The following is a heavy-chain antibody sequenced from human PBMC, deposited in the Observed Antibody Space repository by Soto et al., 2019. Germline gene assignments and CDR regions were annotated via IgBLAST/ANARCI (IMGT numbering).Heavy chain of an antibody. CDR2: ISVHSGDT. CDR3: ARAVAVTGVAFNI. Sequence: ASVKVSCKASGYVFTSFGISWVRRAPGQGLEWMGWISVHSGDTNYAQKLQGRVTMTTDTSTSTAYMELRSLRSDDTAVYYCARAVAVTGVAFNIWGQGTMVTVSS. V-gene: IGHV1-18*01. J-gene: IGHJ3*02. D-gene: IGHD6-19*01. CDR1: GYVFTSFG.